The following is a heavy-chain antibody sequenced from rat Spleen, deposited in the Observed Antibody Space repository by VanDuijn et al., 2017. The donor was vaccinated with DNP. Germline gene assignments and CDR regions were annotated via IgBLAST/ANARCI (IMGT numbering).Heavy chain of an antibody. Sequence: EVQLVESGGGLVQPGRSMKLACRASGFTFINYDMAWVRQAPTKGLEWVASISYDGGNTYYRDSVKGRFTISRDNARSSLYLQMDSLRSEDTATYYCARPDYWGQGVMVTVSS. CDR2: ISYDGGNT. J-gene: IGHJ2*01. CDR1: GFTFINYD. V-gene: IGHV5-25*01. CDR3: ARPDY.